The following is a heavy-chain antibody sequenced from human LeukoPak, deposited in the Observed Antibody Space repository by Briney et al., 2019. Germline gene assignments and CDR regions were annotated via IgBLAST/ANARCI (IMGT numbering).Heavy chain of an antibody. D-gene: IGHD5-12*01. Sequence: ASVKVSCKASGYTFTGYYMHWVRQAPGQGLEWMGWINPNSGGTNYAQKFQGRVTMTRDTSISTAYMELSRLRSDDTAVYYCARAPGFNIVATATDDYWGQGTLVTVSS. CDR3: ARAPGFNIVATATDDY. CDR2: INPNSGGT. V-gene: IGHV1-2*02. CDR1: GYTFTGYY. J-gene: IGHJ4*02.